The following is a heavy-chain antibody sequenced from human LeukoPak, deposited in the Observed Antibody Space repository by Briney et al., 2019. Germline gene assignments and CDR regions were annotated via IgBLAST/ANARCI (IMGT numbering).Heavy chain of an antibody. CDR2: INWNGGST. CDR3: ARESLQAVVSEGSWFDP. D-gene: IGHD4-23*01. Sequence: GGSLRLSCAASGFTLVDYGMSWVRQAPGKGLEWVSGINWNGGSTGYADSVKGRFTISRDNAKNSLYLQMNSLRAEDTALYYCARESLQAVVSEGSWFDPCGQRTPVTVSS. CDR1: GFTLVDYG. J-gene: IGHJ5*02. V-gene: IGHV3-20*04.